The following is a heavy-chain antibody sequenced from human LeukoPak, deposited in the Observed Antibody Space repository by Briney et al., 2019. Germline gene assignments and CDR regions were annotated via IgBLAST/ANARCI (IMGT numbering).Heavy chain of an antibody. V-gene: IGHV5-51*01. CDR1: GYSFTSYW. CDR2: IYPGDSDT. CDR3: ARQVVVVPAATKEYYYMDV. J-gene: IGHJ6*03. Sequence: GESLQISCKGSGYSFTSYWIGWVRQMPGKGLEWMGIIYPGDSDTRYSPSFQGQVTISADKSISTAYLQWSSLKASDTAMYYCARQVVVVPAATKEYYYMDVWGKGTTVTVSS. D-gene: IGHD2-2*01.